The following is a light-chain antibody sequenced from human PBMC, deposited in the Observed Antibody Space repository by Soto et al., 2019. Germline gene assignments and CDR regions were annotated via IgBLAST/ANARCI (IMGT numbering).Light chain of an antibody. J-gene: IGKJ4*01. CDR3: QQRSNWFT. Sequence: EVVLSQSPATLSLSPGARATLSCRASQSVSSYLAWYQQKPGPAPRLLLYDASNRATGIPARFSGSGSGTDFTLTISSLEPEDFAGYYCQQRSNWFTFGGGTKVESK. V-gene: IGKV3-11*01. CDR1: QSVSSY. CDR2: DAS.